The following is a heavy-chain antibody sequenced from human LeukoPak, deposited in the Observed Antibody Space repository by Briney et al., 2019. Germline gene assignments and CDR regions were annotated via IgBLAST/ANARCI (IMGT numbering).Heavy chain of an antibody. J-gene: IGHJ4*02. V-gene: IGHV3-21*01. CDR3: SRDPTYYLRYGYFDY. CDR2: ISSSSSYI. D-gene: IGHD1-26*01. Sequence: GGSLRPSCAASGFTFSSYSMNWVRQAPGKGLEWVSSISSSSSYIYYAGSVKGRFTISRDNTKNSLYLQMNSLRAEDTAVYYCSRDPTYYLRYGYFDYWGQGALVTVSS. CDR1: GFTFSSYS.